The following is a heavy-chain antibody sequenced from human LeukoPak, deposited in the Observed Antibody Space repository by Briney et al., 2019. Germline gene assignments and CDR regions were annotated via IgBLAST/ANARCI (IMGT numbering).Heavy chain of an antibody. D-gene: IGHD6-13*01. CDR3: ARVAAGTFDY. Sequence: GGSLRLSCAASGFTFSSYSMNWVRQAPGKGLEWVSSISSSSSYIYYADSVKGRFTISRDNAKNSLYLQMNSLRAEDTAAYYCARVAAGTFDYWGQGTLVTVSS. J-gene: IGHJ4*02. CDR2: ISSSSSYI. CDR1: GFTFSSYS. V-gene: IGHV3-21*01.